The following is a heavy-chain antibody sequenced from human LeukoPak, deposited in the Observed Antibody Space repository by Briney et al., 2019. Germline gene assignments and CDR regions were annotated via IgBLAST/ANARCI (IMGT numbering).Heavy chain of an antibody. J-gene: IGHJ4*02. V-gene: IGHV3-21*01. CDR2: ISSSSSYI. D-gene: IGHD6-13*01. Sequence: GGSXRLSCAASGFTFSSYSMNWVRQAPGKGLEWVSSISSSSSYIYYADSVKGRFTISRDNAKNSLYLQMNSLRAEDTAVYYCARGPPSSSWYYFDYWGQGTLVTVSS. CDR3: ARGPPSSSWYYFDY. CDR1: GFTFSSYS.